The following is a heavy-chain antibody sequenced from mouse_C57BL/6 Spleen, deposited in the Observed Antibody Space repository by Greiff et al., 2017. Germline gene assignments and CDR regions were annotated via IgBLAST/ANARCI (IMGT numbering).Heavy chain of an antibody. V-gene: IGHV1-15*01. Sequence: QVQLQQSGAELVRPGASVTLSCKASGYTFTDYEMHWVKQTPVHGLEWIGAIDPETGGTAYNQKFKGKAILTADKSSSTAYMELRSLTSEDSAVYYCTRRRGYDGYYRYFDVWGTGTTVTVSS. D-gene: IGHD2-3*01. CDR3: TRRRGYDGYYRYFDV. CDR2: IDPETGGT. J-gene: IGHJ1*03. CDR1: GYTFTDYE.